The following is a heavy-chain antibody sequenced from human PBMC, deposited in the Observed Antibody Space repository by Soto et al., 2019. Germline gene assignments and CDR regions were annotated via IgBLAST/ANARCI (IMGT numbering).Heavy chain of an antibody. V-gene: IGHV3-30*18. Sequence: GGSLRLSCAASGFTFSSYGMHWVRQAPGKGLEWVAVISYDGSNKYYADSVKGRFTISRDNSKNTLYLQMNSLRAEDTAVYYCAKDCDDFWSGYYTPCFDYCGQGT. CDR2: ISYDGSNK. D-gene: IGHD3-3*01. CDR1: GFTFSSYG. J-gene: IGHJ4*02. CDR3: AKDCDDFWSGYYTPCFDY.